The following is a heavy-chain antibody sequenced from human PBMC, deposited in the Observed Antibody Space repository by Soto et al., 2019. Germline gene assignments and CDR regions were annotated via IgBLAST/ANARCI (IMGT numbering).Heavy chain of an antibody. CDR2: IIPMYGTT. V-gene: IGHV1-69*12. CDR3: ARIGTLDWIDDY. D-gene: IGHD1-1*01. CDR1: GGTFRSYV. Sequence: QVQLVQSGAEVKKPGSSVKVSCKASGGTFRSYVTSWVRQAPGQGLEWLGGIIPMYGTTYYAQTFQGRVTISADESTSTAFMELSSLRSEDTAVYYCARIGTLDWIDDYWGQGTLVTVS. J-gene: IGHJ4*02.